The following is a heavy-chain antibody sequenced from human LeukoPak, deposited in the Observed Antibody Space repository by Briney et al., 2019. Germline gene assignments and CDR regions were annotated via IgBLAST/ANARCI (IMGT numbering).Heavy chain of an antibody. V-gene: IGHV3-23*01. CDR1: GLTFSSYA. CDR3: AKVGSLGYYFDS. Sequence: GGSLRLSCAVSGLTFSSYAMSWVRQAPGKGLEWVSAISGSGGSTYYADSVKGRFTISRDNSKNTLYLQMNSLRAEDTALYYCAKVGSLGYYFDSWGQGALVTVSS. D-gene: IGHD1-26*01. CDR2: ISGSGGST. J-gene: IGHJ4*02.